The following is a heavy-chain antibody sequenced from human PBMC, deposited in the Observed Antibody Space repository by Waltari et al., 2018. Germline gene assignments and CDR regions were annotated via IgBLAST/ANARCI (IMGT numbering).Heavy chain of an antibody. CDR1: GFTFSSYW. Sequence: VQLVESGGGLVQPGGSLRLSCAASGFTFSSYWMSWIRQPPGKGLEWIGYIYYSGSTNYNPSLKSRVTISVDTSKNQFSLKLSSVTAADTAVYYCARGVNYDILTGTLDGMDVWGQGTTVTVSS. J-gene: IGHJ6*02. CDR3: ARGVNYDILTGTLDGMDV. V-gene: IGHV4-59*01. CDR2: IYYSGST. D-gene: IGHD3-9*01.